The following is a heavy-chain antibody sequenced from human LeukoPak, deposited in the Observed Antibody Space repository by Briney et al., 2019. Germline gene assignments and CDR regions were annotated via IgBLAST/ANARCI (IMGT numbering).Heavy chain of an antibody. CDR3: ARALNDFWSGSQLEY. CDR1: GFTFRAHS. V-gene: IGHV3-30-3*01. Sequence: PGRPLRLSCAASGFTFRAHSMHWVRQAPGKGLQWLAVITYDGGKTYYADSVEGRFTISRDNSKSTVYLEINSLRSEDTAIYYCARALNDFWSGSQLEYWGQGTLVTVSS. J-gene: IGHJ4*02. D-gene: IGHD3-3*01. CDR2: ITYDGGKT.